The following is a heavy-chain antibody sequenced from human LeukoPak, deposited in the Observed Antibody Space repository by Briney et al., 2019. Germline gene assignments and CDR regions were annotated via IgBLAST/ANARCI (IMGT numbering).Heavy chain of an antibody. CDR3: AVGNRINPTALGYFQH. J-gene: IGHJ1*01. V-gene: IGHV1-69*05. Sequence: SVKVSCKASGGTFSSYAISWVRQAPGQGLEWMGGIIPIFGTANYAQKFQGRVTITTDESTSTAYMELSSLRSEDTAVYYCAVGNRINPTALGYFQHWGQGTLVTVSS. D-gene: IGHD2/OR15-2a*01. CDR2: IIPIFGTA. CDR1: GGTFSSYA.